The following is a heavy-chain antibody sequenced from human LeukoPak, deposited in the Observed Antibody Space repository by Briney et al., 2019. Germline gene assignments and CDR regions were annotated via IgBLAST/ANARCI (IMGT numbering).Heavy chain of an antibody. Sequence: SETLSLTCTVSGGSISSYYWSWIRQPAGKGLEWIGRIYTSGSTNYNPSLKSRVTMSVDTSKNQFSLKLSSVTAAGTAVYYCARELLYDCSSTSCYYYFDYWGQGTLVTVSS. CDR1: GGSISSYY. CDR3: ARELLYDCSSTSCYYYFDY. D-gene: IGHD2-2*01. CDR2: IYTSGST. V-gene: IGHV4-4*07. J-gene: IGHJ4*02.